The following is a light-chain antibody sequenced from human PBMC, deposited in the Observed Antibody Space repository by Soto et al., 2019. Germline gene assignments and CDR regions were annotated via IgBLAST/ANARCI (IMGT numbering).Light chain of an antibody. J-gene: IGKJ4*01. CDR2: KAS. Sequence: IKMTQSPSTLSGTVGDRVTITCRASQTISSWLAWYQQKPGKAPKLLIYKASTLKSGVPSRFSGSGSGTEFTLTISRLEPEDFAVYYCQQYGSPRFGGGTKVDI. CDR1: QTISSW. V-gene: IGKV1-5*03. CDR3: QQYGSPR.